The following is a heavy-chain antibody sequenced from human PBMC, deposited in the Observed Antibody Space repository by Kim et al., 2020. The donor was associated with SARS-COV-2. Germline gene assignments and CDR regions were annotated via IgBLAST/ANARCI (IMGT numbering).Heavy chain of an antibody. CDR2: IYPGDSDT. CDR1: GYSFTSYW. V-gene: IGHV5-51*01. CDR3: ARRSAGARGFYYYYGMDV. D-gene: IGHD1-26*01. Sequence: GESLKISCKGSGYSFTSYWIGWVRQMPGKGLEWMGIIYPGDSDTRYSPSFQGQVTISADKSISTAYLQWSSLKASDTAMYYCARRSAGARGFYYYYGMDVWGRGATVTVSS. J-gene: IGHJ6*02.